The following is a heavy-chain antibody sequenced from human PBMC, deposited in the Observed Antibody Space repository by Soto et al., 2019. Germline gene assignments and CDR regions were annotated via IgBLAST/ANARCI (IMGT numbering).Heavy chain of an antibody. V-gene: IGHV4-34*01. J-gene: IGHJ4*02. Sequence: SETLSLTCAVYGGSFSGYYWSWIRQPPGKGLEWIGEINHSGSTNYNPSLKSRVTISVDTSKNQFSLKLSSVTAADTAVYYCARGALQVVVMGQYDYWGQGTLVTVSS. D-gene: IGHD3-22*01. CDR1: GGSFSGYY. CDR3: ARGALQVVVMGQYDY. CDR2: INHSGST.